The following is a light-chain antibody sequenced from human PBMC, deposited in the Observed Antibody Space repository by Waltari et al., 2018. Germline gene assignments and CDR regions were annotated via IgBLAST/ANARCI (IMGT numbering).Light chain of an antibody. CDR3: QQYYSIPYT. CDR1: QSVLYSSNNKNY. V-gene: IGKV4-1*01. CDR2: WAS. J-gene: IGKJ2*01. Sequence: DIVMTQSHDSLAVSLGGRATIHWKPRQSVLYSSNNKNYLAWYQQKPGQPPTLLIYWASTRESGVPDRFSGSGSGTDFTLTISSLQAEDVAIYYCQQYYSIPYTFGQGTKLEIK.